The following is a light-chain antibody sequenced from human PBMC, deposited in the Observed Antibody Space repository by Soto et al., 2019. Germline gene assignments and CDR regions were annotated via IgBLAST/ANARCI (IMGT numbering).Light chain of an antibody. J-gene: IGKJ1*01. CDR1: QSISSW. Sequence: DIQMTQSPSTLSASVGDRVTITCRASQSISSWLAWYQQKAGKAPKLLIYKASSLESGVPSRFSGSGSGTEFTLTISSLQPDDFATYYCQQYKSYWTVGQGTKVDIK. CDR2: KAS. V-gene: IGKV1-5*03. CDR3: QQYKSYWT.